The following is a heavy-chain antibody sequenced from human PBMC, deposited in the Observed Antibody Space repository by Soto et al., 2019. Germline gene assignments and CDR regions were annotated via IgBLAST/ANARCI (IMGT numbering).Heavy chain of an antibody. CDR1: GFTFSNAW. V-gene: IGHV3-15*01. Sequence: GGSLRLSCAASGFTFSNAWMSWVRQAPGKGLEWVGRIKSKTDGGATDYAAPVKGRFTISRDDSKNTLYLQMNSLKTEDTAVYYCTTAPLRYCSSTSCYHWYFDLWGRGTLVTVS. D-gene: IGHD2-2*01. J-gene: IGHJ2*01. CDR2: IKSKTDGGAT. CDR3: TTAPLRYCSSTSCYHWYFDL.